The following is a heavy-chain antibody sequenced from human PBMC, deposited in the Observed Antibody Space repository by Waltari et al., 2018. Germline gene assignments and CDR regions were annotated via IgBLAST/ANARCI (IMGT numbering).Heavy chain of an antibody. V-gene: IGHV3-49*04. Sequence: EVHLVESGGDLLQPGRSLRLSCTASALFFVDYVMSLVRQAPGKGLEWVGLLRSKAYGGTTEYAASRKDRISISRDDSKSIAYLQMSSLKTDDTAVYYCVRSLTVSGALYYFDQWGQGTLVTVSS. CDR2: LRSKAYGGTT. CDR3: VRSLTVSGALYYFDQ. J-gene: IGHJ4*02. CDR1: ALFFVDYV. D-gene: IGHD3-3*01.